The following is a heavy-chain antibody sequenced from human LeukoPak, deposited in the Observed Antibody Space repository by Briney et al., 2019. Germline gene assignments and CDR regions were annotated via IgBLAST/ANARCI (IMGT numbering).Heavy chain of an antibody. CDR1: GYTFTSYG. CDR2: MNPNSGNT. CDR3: ARGKRIPTYYDFWSGYQGVNWFDP. J-gene: IGHJ5*02. Sequence: ASVKVSCKASGYTFTSYGISWVRQAPGQGLEWMGWMNPNSGNTGYAQKFQGRVTITRNTSISTAYMELSSLRSEDTAVYYCARGKRIPTYYDFWSGYQGVNWFDPWGQGTLVTVSS. D-gene: IGHD3-3*01. V-gene: IGHV1-8*03.